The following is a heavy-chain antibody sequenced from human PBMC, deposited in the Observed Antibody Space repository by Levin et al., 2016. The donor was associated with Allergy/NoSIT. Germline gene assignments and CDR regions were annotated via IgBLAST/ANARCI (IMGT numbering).Heavy chain of an antibody. CDR3: AGSSSSPLDY. CDR1: GGSVSSGSYH. Sequence: SETLSLTCTVSGGSVSSGSYHWSWIRQPPGKGLEWIGYIYYSGNTNYNPSLKSRVTMSVDTSKNQFSLKLSSLTAADTAVYYCAGSSSSPLDYWGQGTLVTVSS. D-gene: IGHD6-6*01. V-gene: IGHV4-61*01. J-gene: IGHJ4*02. CDR2: IYYSGNT.